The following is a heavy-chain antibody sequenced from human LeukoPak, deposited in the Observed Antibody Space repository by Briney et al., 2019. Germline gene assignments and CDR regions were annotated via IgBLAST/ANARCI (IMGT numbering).Heavy chain of an antibody. CDR2: ISAYNGNT. CDR1: GYTFTSYG. Sequence: GASVKVSCKASGYTFTSYGISWVRQAPGQGLEWMGWISAYNGNTNYAQKLQDRVTMTRVTSTSTVYMELRNLRSDDTAMYYCARWGPVTTTSRVYDYYGMDVWGQGTTVTVSS. V-gene: IGHV1-18*01. D-gene: IGHD4-17*01. CDR3: ARWGPVTTTSRVYDYYGMDV. J-gene: IGHJ6*02.